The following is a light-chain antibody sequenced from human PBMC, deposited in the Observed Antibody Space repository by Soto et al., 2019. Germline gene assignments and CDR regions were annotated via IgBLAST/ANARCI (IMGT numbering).Light chain of an antibody. CDR1: QDINKW. CDR2: TAS. V-gene: IGKV1-12*01. J-gene: IGKJ4*01. Sequence: IWMTQSPSFLSASVGDRVTISCRISQDINKWLAWYQQKPGLAPNLVIYTASRLHGGGPSRFSGSASGTDFTLTISSLQPEDVATYYCQQGKSFPLTFGGGTKVDIK. CDR3: QQGKSFPLT.